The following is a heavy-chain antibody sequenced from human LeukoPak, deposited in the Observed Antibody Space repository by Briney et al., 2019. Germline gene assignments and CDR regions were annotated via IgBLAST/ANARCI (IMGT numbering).Heavy chain of an antibody. CDR1: GDSINSLDL. J-gene: IGHJ4*02. CDR2: IYYSGST. CDR3: ARHYGP. V-gene: IGHV4-39*01. Sequence: SETLSLTCTVSGDSINSLDLWSWVRQPPGKGLEWIGSIYYSGSTYYNPSLKSRVTISVDTSKNQFSLKLNSVTATDTAVYYCARHYGPWGQGTLVTVSS. D-gene: IGHD3-10*01.